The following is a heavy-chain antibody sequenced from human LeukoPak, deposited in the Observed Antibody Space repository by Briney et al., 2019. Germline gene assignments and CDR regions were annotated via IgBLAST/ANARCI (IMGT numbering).Heavy chain of an antibody. Sequence: PGGSLRLSCAASGFTFSSYWMSWVRQAPGKGLEWVANTKQDGSEKYYVDSVKGRFTISRDNSKNTLYLQMNSLRAEDTAVYYCARDVFRGYSRELRYWGQGTLVTVSS. CDR1: GFTFSSYW. V-gene: IGHV3-7*01. CDR3: ARDVFRGYSRELRY. CDR2: TKQDGSEK. D-gene: IGHD6-13*01. J-gene: IGHJ4*02.